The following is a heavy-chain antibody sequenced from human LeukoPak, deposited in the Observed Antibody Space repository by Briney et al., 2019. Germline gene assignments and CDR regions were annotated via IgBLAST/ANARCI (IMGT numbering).Heavy chain of an antibody. J-gene: IGHJ4*02. CDR3: AKSHSVEQRGYFDY. CDR2: IANDGGST. Sequence: GGSLRLSCAASRFTFSTYAMSWVRQAPGKGLEWISTIANDGGSTYYADSAKGRFTISRDNSRNTLYLQMNSLRADDTAVYYCAKSHSVEQRGYFDYWGQGTLVTVSS. CDR1: RFTFSTYA. V-gene: IGHV3-23*01. D-gene: IGHD1/OR15-1a*01.